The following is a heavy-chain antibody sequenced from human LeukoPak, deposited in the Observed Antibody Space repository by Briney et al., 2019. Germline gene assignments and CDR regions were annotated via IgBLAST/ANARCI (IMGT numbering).Heavy chain of an antibody. V-gene: IGHV1-2*06. CDR2: INPNSGGT. CDR1: GYTFTGYY. CDR3: AREGYSGSYLHDY. Sequence: ASVKVSCKASGYTFTGYYMHWVRQAPGQGLQWMGRINPNSGGTNYAQKFQGRVTMTRDTSISTAYMELSRLRSDDTAVYYCAREGYSGSYLHDYWGQGTLVTVSS. D-gene: IGHD1-26*01. J-gene: IGHJ4*02.